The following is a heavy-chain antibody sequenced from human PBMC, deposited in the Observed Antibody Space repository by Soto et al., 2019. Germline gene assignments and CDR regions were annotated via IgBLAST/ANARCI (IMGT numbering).Heavy chain of an antibody. CDR2: INHSGST. CDR1: GGSFSDYY. D-gene: IGHD3-10*01. V-gene: IGHV4-34*01. CDR3: AREVWGSGRIRFDP. Sequence: QVQLQQWGAGLLKPSETLSLTCAVYGGSFSDYYWSWIRQPPGKGLEWIGEINHSGSTNYNPSLKSRVTISVETAKHQCSLTLSSVTAADTAVYYCAREVWGSGRIRFDPWGQGTLVTVSS. J-gene: IGHJ5*02.